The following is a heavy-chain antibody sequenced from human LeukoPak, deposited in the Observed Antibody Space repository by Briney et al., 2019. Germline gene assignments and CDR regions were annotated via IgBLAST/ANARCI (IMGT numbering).Heavy chain of an antibody. V-gene: IGHV3-15*01. D-gene: IGHD3-10*01. CDR1: GFPFSNAW. CDR3: STVSPYYGSGTTSPDS. CDR2: IKSKPDGGKT. J-gene: IGHJ5*01. Sequence: GVSLRLSCAASGFPFSNAWMSWVRQAPGKGLEWVGRIKSKPDGGKTDYAAPVQGRFSISSDDSENTLYLQMNGLKTEGTAVYYCSTVSPYYGSGTTSPDSWGQGTLVVVSS.